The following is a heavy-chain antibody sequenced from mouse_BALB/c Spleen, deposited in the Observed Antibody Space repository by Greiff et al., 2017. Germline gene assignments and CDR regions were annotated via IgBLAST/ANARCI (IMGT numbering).Heavy chain of an antibody. V-gene: IGHV5-12-1*01. J-gene: IGHJ3*01. Sequence: EVQLVESGGGLVKPGGSLKLSCAASGFAFSSYDMSWVRQTPEKRLEWVAYISSGGGSTYYPDTVKGRFTISRDNAKNTLYLQMSSLKSEDTAMYYCARPGGSTMIIGGPWFAYWGQGTLVTVSA. CDR2: ISSGGGST. CDR1: GFAFSSYD. CDR3: ARPGGSTMIIGGPWFAY. D-gene: IGHD2-4*01.